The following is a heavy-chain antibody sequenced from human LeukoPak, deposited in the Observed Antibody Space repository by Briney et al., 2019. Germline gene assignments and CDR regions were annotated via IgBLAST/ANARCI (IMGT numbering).Heavy chain of an antibody. CDR2: IYYSGST. Sequence: SETLSLTCTVSGGSVSSYYWSWIRQPPGKGREWIGSIYYSGSTYYNPSLKSRVTISVDTSKNQFSLKLSSVTAADTAVYYCARHGSVITHLVDYWGQGTLVTVSS. V-gene: IGHV4-59*05. J-gene: IGHJ4*02. CDR3: ARHGSVITHLVDY. CDR1: GGSVSSYY. D-gene: IGHD3-22*01.